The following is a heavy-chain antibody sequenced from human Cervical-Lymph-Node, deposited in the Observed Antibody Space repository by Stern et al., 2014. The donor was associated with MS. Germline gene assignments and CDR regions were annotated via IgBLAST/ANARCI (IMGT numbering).Heavy chain of an antibody. Sequence: VQLVESGGGLVQPGGSLRLSCAASGFTFRSYRMNLVRQAPGKGLEWVSYISRSSSTIYYADSVKGRFTISRDNAKNSLYLQMNSLRDEDTAVYYCARFGVDTAMVTTYYFDYWGQGTLVTVSS. CDR1: GFTFRSYR. D-gene: IGHD5-18*01. CDR2: ISRSSSTI. CDR3: ARFGVDTAMVTTYYFDY. V-gene: IGHV3-48*02. J-gene: IGHJ4*02.